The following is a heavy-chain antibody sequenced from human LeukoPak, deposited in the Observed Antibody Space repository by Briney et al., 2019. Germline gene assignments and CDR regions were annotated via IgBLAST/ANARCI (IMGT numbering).Heavy chain of an antibody. Sequence: ASVKVSCKASGYTFTSYGISWVRQAPGQGLEWMGWISAYNGNTNYAQKLQGRVTMTTDTSTSTAYMELRSLRSDDTAVYYCARDGEGYCSGGSCYPFDYWGQGTLVTVSS. CDR2: ISAYNGNT. CDR3: ARDGEGYCSGGSCYPFDY. CDR1: GYTFTSYG. D-gene: IGHD2-15*01. J-gene: IGHJ4*02. V-gene: IGHV1-18*01.